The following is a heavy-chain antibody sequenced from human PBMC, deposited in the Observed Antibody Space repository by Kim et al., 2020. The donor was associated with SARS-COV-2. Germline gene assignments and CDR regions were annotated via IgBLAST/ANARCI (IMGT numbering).Heavy chain of an antibody. CDR1: GFTFSSYG. Sequence: GGSLRLSCAASGFTFSSYGMHWVRQAPGKGLEWVAVISYDGSNKYYADSVKGRFTISRDNSKNTLYLQMNSLRAEDTAVYYCAKELPSIVVVPAAQALGFDYWGQGTLVTVSS. D-gene: IGHD2-2*01. CDR3: AKELPSIVVVPAAQALGFDY. V-gene: IGHV3-30*18. J-gene: IGHJ4*02. CDR2: ISYDGSNK.